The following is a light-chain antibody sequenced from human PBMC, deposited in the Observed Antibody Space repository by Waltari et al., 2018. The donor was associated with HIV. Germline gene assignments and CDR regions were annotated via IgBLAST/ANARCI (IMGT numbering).Light chain of an antibody. CDR3: QSYDNSVLWV. CDR2: EDN. V-gene: IGLV6-57*03. J-gene: IGLJ3*02. Sequence: NFMLTQPHSVSESPGKTVTISCTRSSGSIASNYVQGYQQRPGSAPTTVSYEDNQCPSGGPDLFSGSIDSSSNSASLTIAGLKTEDEADYYCQSYDNSVLWVFGGGTKLTVL. CDR1: SGSIASNY.